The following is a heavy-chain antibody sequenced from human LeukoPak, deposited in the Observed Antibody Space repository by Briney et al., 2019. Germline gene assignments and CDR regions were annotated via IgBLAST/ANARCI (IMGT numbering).Heavy chain of an antibody. CDR3: ARGTISFDFDD. CDR1: GFTFSSFG. V-gene: IGHV3-30*03. Sequence: PGGSLRLSCAASGFTFSSFGMHWVRQAPGKGLEWVRIISSDGINKYYADFVQGRFTLSRDNSRSTLSLEMNSLREDDTAVYYCARGTISFDFDDWGQGTLVTVSS. CDR2: ISSDGINK. D-gene: IGHD3-9*01. J-gene: IGHJ4*02.